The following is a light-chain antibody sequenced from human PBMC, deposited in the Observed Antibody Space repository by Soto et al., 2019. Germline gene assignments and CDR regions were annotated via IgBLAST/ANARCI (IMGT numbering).Light chain of an antibody. CDR3: QQYNNWPPDRT. Sequence: EIVMTQSPATLSVSPGDRAALSCRASQSVGSNLAWYQQKPGQAPRLLIYGASTRATGIPARFSGSGSGTEFTLPISSLQSEDFAIYFCQQYNNWPPDRTFGQGTKVEIK. V-gene: IGKV3-15*01. CDR2: GAS. J-gene: IGKJ1*01. CDR1: QSVGSN.